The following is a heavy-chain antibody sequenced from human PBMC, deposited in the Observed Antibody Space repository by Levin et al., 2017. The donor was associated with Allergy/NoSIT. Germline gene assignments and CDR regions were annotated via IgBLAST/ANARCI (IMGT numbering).Heavy chain of an antibody. D-gene: IGHD1-26*01. V-gene: IGHV3-7*01. CDR1: GFTFSNNW. CDR3: VVGGTTFSY. Sequence: GESLKISCVTSGFTFSNNWMSWVRQAPGKGLEWVASIKQDGSEKYYVDSVKGRFTISGDNAKNSLYLQMNSLRAEDTAVYYCVVGGTTFSYWGQGTLATVSS. CDR2: IKQDGSEK. J-gene: IGHJ4*02.